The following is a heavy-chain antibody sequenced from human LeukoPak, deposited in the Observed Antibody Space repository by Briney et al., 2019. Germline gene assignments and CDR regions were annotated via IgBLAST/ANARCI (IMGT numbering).Heavy chain of an antibody. CDR3: AKDLRRYYGMDV. Sequence: GGSLRLSCAASGFTFSSYAMSWVRQAPGRGLEWVSAISGSGGSTYYADSVKGRFTISRDNSKNTLYLQMNSLRAEDTAVYYCAKDLRRYYGMDVWGQGTTVTVSS. CDR2: ISGSGGST. V-gene: IGHV3-23*01. CDR1: GFTFSSYA. J-gene: IGHJ6*02.